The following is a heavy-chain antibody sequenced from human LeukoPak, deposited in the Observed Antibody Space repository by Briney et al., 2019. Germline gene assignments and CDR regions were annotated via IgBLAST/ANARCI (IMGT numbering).Heavy chain of an antibody. J-gene: IGHJ4*02. CDR3: ARDKAYYDYVWGSYRYTPGLGFDY. D-gene: IGHD3-16*02. Sequence: SETLSLTCTVSGGSISSYYWSWIRQPAGKGLEWIGRIYTSGSTNYNPSLKSRVTISVDTSKNQFSLKLSSVTAADTAVYYCARDKAYYDYVWGSYRYTPGLGFDYWGQGTLVTVSS. CDR2: IYTSGST. CDR1: GGSISSYY. V-gene: IGHV4-4*07.